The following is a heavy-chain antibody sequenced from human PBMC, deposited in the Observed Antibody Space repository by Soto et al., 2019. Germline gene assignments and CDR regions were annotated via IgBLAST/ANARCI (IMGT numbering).Heavy chain of an antibody. CDR2: ISSSSSTI. CDR3: ARVVKGAFDI. CDR1: GYTFSSYS. J-gene: IGHJ3*02. V-gene: IGHV3-48*02. D-gene: IGHD3-22*01. Sequence: VQLLQSGAEVKRPGASVKVSCRASGYTFSSYSMNWVRQAPGKGLEWVSYISSSSSTIYYADSVKGRFTISRDNAKNSLYLQMNSLRDEDTAVYYCARVVKGAFDIWGQGTMVTVSS.